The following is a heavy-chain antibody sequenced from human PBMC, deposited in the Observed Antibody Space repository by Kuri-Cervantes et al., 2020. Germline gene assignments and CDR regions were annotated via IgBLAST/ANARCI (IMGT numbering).Heavy chain of an antibody. CDR3: ARYSREYDSWSPQDYFDY. CDR1: GGSFSAYY. CDR2: SNHSGNT. J-gene: IGHJ4*02. D-gene: IGHD3-10*01. Sequence: SETLSLTCAVYGGSFSAYYWSWIRQPPGKGLEWIGESNHSGNTNYNPSLKSRVTISVDTSKNQFSMKLSSVTAADTAVYFCARYSREYDSWSPQDYFDYWGQGTLVTVSS. V-gene: IGHV4-34*01.